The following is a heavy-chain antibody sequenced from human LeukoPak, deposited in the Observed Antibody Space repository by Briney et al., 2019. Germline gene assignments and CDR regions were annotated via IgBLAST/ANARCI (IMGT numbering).Heavy chain of an antibody. D-gene: IGHD2-21*02. Sequence: GGSLRLSCAASGFTFSSYAMSWVRQAPGKGLEWVAFIRYDGSNKYYADSVKGRFTISRDNSKNTLYLQMNSLRAEDTAVYYCAKDRSTVVTASLDYWGQGTLVTVSS. CDR1: GFTFSSYA. CDR2: IRYDGSNK. V-gene: IGHV3-30*02. J-gene: IGHJ4*02. CDR3: AKDRSTVVTASLDY.